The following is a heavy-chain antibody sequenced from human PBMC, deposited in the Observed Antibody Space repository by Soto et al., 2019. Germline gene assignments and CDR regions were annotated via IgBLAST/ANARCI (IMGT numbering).Heavy chain of an antibody. CDR1: GFTFDDYA. D-gene: IGHD1-7*01. CDR3: VKDDALEVRGFDI. J-gene: IGHJ3*02. V-gene: IGHV3-9*01. CDR2: ISWNSGSI. Sequence: GGSLRLSCAASGFTFDDYAMHWARQAPGKGLEWVSGISWNSGSIGYADSVKGRFTISRDNAKNSLYLQMNSLRAEDTALYYCVKDDALEVRGFDIWGQGTMVTVSS.